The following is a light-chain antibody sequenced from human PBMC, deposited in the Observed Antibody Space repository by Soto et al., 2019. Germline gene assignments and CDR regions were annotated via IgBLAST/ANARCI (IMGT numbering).Light chain of an antibody. CDR1: SSDVGGYNY. Sequence: GLTQPPCASGSHVQSVTISCTWTSSDVGGYNYVSWYQQHPGKAPKLMIYEVSKRPSGVPDRFSGSKSGNTASLTVSGLQAEDEADYYCRSSEGGNIFEIVGTGIKATV. J-gene: IGLJ1*01. CDR3: RSSEGGNIFEI. CDR2: EVS. V-gene: IGLV2-8*01.